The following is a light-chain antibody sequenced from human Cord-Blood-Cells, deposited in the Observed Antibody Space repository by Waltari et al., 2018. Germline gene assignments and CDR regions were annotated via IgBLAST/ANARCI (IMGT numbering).Light chain of an antibody. V-gene: IGLV2-11*02. CDR1: SSDVGGYTY. J-gene: IGLJ3*02. Sequence: QSALTQPRSVSGSPGQSVTISCTGTSSDVGGYTYVSWYQQHPGKAPKLMIYDVSKRPYGVPDRFSGSTSGNTASLTISGLQAEDEADYYCCSYAGSYTWVFGGGTKLTVL. CDR3: CSYAGSYTWV. CDR2: DVS.